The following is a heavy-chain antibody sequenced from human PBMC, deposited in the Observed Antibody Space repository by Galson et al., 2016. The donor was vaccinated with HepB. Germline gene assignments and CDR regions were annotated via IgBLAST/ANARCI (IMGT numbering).Heavy chain of an antibody. J-gene: IGHJ4*02. CDR1: GVSISNNYW. V-gene: IGHV4-4*02. Sequence: SETLSLTCAVSGVSISNNYWWSWVRQSPGKGLEWIAEIHHSGNTNYNPSLKSRVNISIDKSRHQFSLNLGSVTAADTAVYYCARGVRYYGPGSYWLFDCWGQGTLVTVSS. CDR3: ARGVRYYGPGSYWLFDC. D-gene: IGHD3-10*01. CDR2: IHHSGNT.